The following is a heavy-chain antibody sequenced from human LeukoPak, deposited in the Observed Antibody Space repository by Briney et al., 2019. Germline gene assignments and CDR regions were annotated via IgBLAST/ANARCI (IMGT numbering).Heavy chain of an antibody. J-gene: IGHJ6*02. V-gene: IGHV1-69*05. D-gene: IGHD2-15*01. CDR2: IIPIFGTA. CDR1: GGTFSSYA. CDR3: VRAAHYYYYGMDV. Sequence: SVKVSCKASGGTFSSYAISWVRQAPGQGLEWMGGIIPIFGTANYAQKFQGRVTITRDTSASTAYMELSSLRSEDTAVYYCVRAAHYYYYGMDVWGQGTTVTVSS.